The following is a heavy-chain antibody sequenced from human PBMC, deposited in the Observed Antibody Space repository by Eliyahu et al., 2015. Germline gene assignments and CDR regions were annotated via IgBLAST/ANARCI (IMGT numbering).Heavy chain of an antibody. CDR1: XGSFXPXY. V-gene: IGHV4-34*01. Sequence: QVQLQQWGAGLLKPSXTLSLTXAVYXGSFXPXYXSWIRQPPGKGLEXIGEINDSGSTNYNPSLKSRVTMSLDTSKNQFSLRLSSVTAADTAVYYCARGWRQSISVVRGAGKTFDYWGQGTLVTVSS. D-gene: IGHD3-10*01. CDR3: ARGWRQSISVVRGAGKTFDY. J-gene: IGHJ4*02. CDR2: INDSGST.